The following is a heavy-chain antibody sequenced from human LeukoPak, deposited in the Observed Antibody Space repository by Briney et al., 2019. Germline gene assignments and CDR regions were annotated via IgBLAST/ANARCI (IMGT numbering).Heavy chain of an antibody. CDR1: GGSISSSSYY. CDR2: IYYSGST. J-gene: IGHJ6*02. CDR3: ARLSLNPPYYYYGMDV. Sequence: SETLSLTCTVPGGSISSSSYYWGWIRQPPGKGLEWIGSIYYSGSTYYNPSLKSRVTISVDTSKNQFSLKLSSVTAADTAVYYCARLSLNPPYYYYGMDVWGQGTTVTVSS. V-gene: IGHV4-39*01.